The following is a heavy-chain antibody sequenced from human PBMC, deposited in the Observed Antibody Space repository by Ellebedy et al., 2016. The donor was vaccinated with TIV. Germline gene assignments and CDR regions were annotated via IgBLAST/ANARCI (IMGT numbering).Heavy chain of an antibody. CDR2: ISNGETQK. J-gene: IGHJ6*02. D-gene: IGHD5-12*01. Sequence: GESLKISCAASGFPLSGYGAHWVRQAPGKGLEWVAVISNGETQKYYADSVKGRFIISRDSSENTLYLQMNSLRDEDTAVYYCATGEGGYSDYQYHYYAMDVWGQGTTVIVSS. CDR1: GFPLSGYG. CDR3: ATGEGGYSDYQYHYYAMDV. V-gene: IGHV3-30*03.